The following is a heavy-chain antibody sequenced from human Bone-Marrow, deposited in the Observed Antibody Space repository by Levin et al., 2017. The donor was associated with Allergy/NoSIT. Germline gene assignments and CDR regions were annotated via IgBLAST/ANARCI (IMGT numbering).Heavy chain of an antibody. J-gene: IGHJ4*02. CDR2: ISFDEGEK. D-gene: IGHD3-9*01. V-gene: IGHV3-30-3*01. Sequence: GGSLRLSCEASGLFLSNYAMHWVRQAPGKGLEWVAVISFDEGEKKYADSVKGRFTISRDISKSTLYLQMNSLRGEDTAIYYCAREENTYYAILTGYLDLWGQGTLVTVSS. CDR3: AREENTYYAILTGYLDL. CDR1: GLFLSNYA.